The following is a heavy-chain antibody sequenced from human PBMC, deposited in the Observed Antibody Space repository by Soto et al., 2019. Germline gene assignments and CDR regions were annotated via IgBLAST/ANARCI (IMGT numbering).Heavy chain of an antibody. CDR2: INAGNGNT. D-gene: IGHD3-10*01. V-gene: IGHV1-3*01. CDR3: ARDDVWFGETFDY. J-gene: IGHJ4*02. CDR1: GYTFTSYA. Sequence: GASVKVSCKASGYTFTSYAIHWVRQAPGQRLEWMGWINAGNGNTKYSQKFQGRVTITRDTSASTAYMELSSLRSEDTAVYYCARDDVWFGETFDYWGQGTLVTVSS.